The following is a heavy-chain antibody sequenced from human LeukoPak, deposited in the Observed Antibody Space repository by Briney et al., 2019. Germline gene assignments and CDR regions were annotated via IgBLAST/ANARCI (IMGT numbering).Heavy chain of an antibody. J-gene: IGHJ4*02. V-gene: IGHV3-9*01. D-gene: IGHD6-19*01. CDR1: GFTFDDYA. CDR3: AKAIAVGGTSPPADY. CDR2: ISWNSGSI. Sequence: GRSLRLSCAASGFTFDDYAMHWVRQAPGKGLEWVSGISWNSGSIGYADSVKGRFTISRDNAKNSLYLQMNSLRAEDTAVYYCAKAIAVGGTSPPADYWGQGTLVTVSS.